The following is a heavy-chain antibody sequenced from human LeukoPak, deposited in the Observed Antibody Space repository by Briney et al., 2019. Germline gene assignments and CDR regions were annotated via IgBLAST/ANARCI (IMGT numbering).Heavy chain of an antibody. Sequence: SETLSLTCTVSGGSISSYYWSWIRQPPGRGLEWIGYIYYSGSTNYNPSLKSRVTISVGTSKNQFSLKLSSVTAADTAVYYCARQSGSSLGYWGQGTLIAVSS. CDR3: ARQSGSSLGY. D-gene: IGHD1-26*01. CDR1: GGSISSYY. CDR2: IYYSGST. V-gene: IGHV4-59*08. J-gene: IGHJ4*02.